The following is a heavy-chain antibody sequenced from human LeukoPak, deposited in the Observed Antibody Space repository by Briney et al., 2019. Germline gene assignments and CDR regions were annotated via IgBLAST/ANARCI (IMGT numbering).Heavy chain of an antibody. Sequence: ASVKVSCKASGYTFTSYGISWVRQAPGQGLEWMGMINPSGDTTNYAQKFQGRIAMTRDTSTSTVYMELSSLRSEDTAVYYCARVSEYYDFWSGPKYYFDYWGQGTLVTVSS. J-gene: IGHJ4*02. V-gene: IGHV1-46*01. CDR3: ARVSEYYDFWSGPKYYFDY. D-gene: IGHD3-3*01. CDR2: INPSGDTT. CDR1: GYTFTSYG.